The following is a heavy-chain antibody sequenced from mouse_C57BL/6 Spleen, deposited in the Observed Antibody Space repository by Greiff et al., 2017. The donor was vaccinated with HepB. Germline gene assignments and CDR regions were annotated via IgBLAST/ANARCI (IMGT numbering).Heavy chain of an antibody. CDR2: IHPNSGST. J-gene: IGHJ4*01. CDR1: GYTFTSYW. V-gene: IGHV1-64*01. CDR3: ARWWGYDYDYAMDY. D-gene: IGHD2-4*01. Sequence: VQLQQPGAELVKPGASVKLSCKASGYTFTSYWMHWVKQRPGQGLEWIGMIHPNSGSTNYNEKFKSKATLTVEKSSSTAYMQLSSLTSEDSAVYYCARWWGYDYDYAMDYWGQGTSVTVSS.